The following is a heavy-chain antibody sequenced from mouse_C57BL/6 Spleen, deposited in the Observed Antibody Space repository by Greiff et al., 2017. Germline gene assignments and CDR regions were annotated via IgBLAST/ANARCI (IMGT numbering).Heavy chain of an antibody. Sequence: EVQRVESGGGLVKPGGSLKLSCAASGFTFSDYGMHWVRQAPEKGLEWVAYISSGSSTIYYADTVKGRFTISRDNAKNTLFLQMTSLRSEDTAMYYCARGNGYFSFAYWGQGTLVTVSA. D-gene: IGHD2-3*01. CDR2: ISSGSSTI. J-gene: IGHJ3*01. V-gene: IGHV5-17*01. CDR3: ARGNGYFSFAY. CDR1: GFTFSDYG.